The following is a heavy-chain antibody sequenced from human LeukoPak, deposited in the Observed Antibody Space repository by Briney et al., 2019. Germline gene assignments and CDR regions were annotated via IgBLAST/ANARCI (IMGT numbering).Heavy chain of an antibody. Sequence: PGGSLRLSCAASGFTFSSYSMNWVRQAPGKGLEWVSYISSSSSTIYYADSVKGRFTISRDNAKNSLYLQMNSLRAEDTAVYYCAGGQWRAVFDYWGQGTLVTVAS. J-gene: IGHJ4*02. CDR3: AGGQWRAVFDY. V-gene: IGHV3-48*01. CDR2: ISSSSSTI. D-gene: IGHD6-19*01. CDR1: GFTFSSYS.